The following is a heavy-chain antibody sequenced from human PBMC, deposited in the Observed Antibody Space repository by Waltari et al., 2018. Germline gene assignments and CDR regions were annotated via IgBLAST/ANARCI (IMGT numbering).Heavy chain of an antibody. V-gene: IGHV3-30-3*01. J-gene: IGHJ3*02. CDR3: ATSDYGDYEGSGAFDI. D-gene: IGHD4-17*01. Sequence: QVQLVESGGGVVQPGRSLRLSCAASGFTFSSYAMHWVRQAPGKGLEWVAVISYDGSNKYYADSVKGRFTISRDNSKNTLYLQMNSLRAEDTAVYYCATSDYGDYEGSGAFDIWGQGTMVTVSS. CDR1: GFTFSSYA. CDR2: ISYDGSNK.